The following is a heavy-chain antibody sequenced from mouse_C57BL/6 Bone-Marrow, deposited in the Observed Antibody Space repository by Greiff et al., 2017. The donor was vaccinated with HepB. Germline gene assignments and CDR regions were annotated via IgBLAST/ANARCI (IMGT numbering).Heavy chain of an antibody. CDR2: IDPSSGGT. CDR1: GYTFTSYW. Sequence: QVQLQQPGAELVKPWASVKLSCKASGYTFTSYWMHWVKQRPGRGLEWIGRIDPSSGGTKYNEKFKSKATLTVDKPSSTAYMQISSLTSEDSAVYYCEREEKDWFAYWGQGTLVTVSA. J-gene: IGHJ3*01. CDR3: EREEKDWFAY. V-gene: IGHV1-72*01.